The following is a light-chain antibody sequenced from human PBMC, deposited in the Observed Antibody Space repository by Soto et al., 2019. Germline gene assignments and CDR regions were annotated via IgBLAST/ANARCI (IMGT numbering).Light chain of an antibody. Sequence: DIQTTQSPSTLSGSVGDRVTINCRASQTISSWLAWYQQKTGKAPKLMIYKASTLKSGVPSRFSGIVSGTEFALTVSSLHTDDCATYDGLQSLTYPWTFCPLTKVDIK. CDR3: LQSLTYPWT. V-gene: IGKV1-5*03. J-gene: IGKJ1*01. CDR2: KAS. CDR1: QTISSW.